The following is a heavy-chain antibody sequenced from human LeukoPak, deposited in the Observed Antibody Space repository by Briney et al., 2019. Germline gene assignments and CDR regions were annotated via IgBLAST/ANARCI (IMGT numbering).Heavy chain of an antibody. D-gene: IGHD6-19*01. J-gene: IGHJ4*02. CDR2: IYYSGST. CDR3: ARGGWYLYY. CDR1: GDSISSYY. V-gene: IGHV4-59*01. Sequence: PSEPLSLTCTVSGDSISSYYWSWLRQPPGRGLEWIGNIYYSGSTNYNPSLKSRVTISVDTSKNQFSLKLSSVTAADTAVYYCARGGWYLYYWGQGTLVTVSS.